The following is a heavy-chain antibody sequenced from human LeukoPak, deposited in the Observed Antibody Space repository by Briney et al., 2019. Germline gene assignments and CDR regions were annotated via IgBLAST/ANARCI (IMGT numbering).Heavy chain of an antibody. D-gene: IGHD6-13*01. Sequence: GGSLRLSCAASGFTFSSYAMHWVRQAPGKGLEWEAVISYDGSNKYYADSVKGRFTISRDNSKNTLYLQMNSLRAEDTAVYYCAREGSSWYGAAYYFDYWGQGTLVTVSS. CDR2: ISYDGSNK. J-gene: IGHJ4*02. CDR3: AREGSSWYGAAYYFDY. V-gene: IGHV3-30-3*01. CDR1: GFTFSSYA.